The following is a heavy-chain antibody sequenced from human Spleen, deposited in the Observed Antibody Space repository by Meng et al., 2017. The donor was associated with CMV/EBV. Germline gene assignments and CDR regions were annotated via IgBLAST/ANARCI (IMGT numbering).Heavy chain of an antibody. V-gene: IGHV3-23*01. J-gene: IGHJ4*02. D-gene: IGHD6-19*01. Sequence: GESLKISCAASGFTFSTYAMSWVRQAPGKGLEWVSVISGSGGSTDYADSVKGRFTLSRDNFRDTLYLQMNSLRVEDTALYYCAKKLAGPTYFFDYWGQGTLVTVSS. CDR1: GFTFSTYA. CDR2: ISGSGGST. CDR3: AKKLAGPTYFFDY.